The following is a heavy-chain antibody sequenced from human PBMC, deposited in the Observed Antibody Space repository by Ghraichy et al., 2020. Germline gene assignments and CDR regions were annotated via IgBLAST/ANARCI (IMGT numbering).Heavy chain of an antibody. CDR1: GGSISSHY. V-gene: IGHV4-59*11. Sequence: SETLSLTCTVSGGSISSHYWSWIRQPPGQGLEWIGCIFYSGTTNYNPSLTSRLSISVDTSKNQFSLKLRSVTAADTAVYYCARGQTRDWGYFDSWGQGTLVTVSS. CDR3: ARGQTRDWGYFDS. J-gene: IGHJ4*02. CDR2: IFYSGTT. D-gene: IGHD3-16*01.